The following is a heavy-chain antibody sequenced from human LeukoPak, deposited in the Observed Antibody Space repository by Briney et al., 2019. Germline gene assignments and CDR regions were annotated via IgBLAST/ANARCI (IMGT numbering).Heavy chain of an antibody. Sequence: KPSETLSLTWTVAGGSISSYYWGWIRQPPGKGLEWIGYIYYSGSTNYNPSLKSRVTISVDTSKNQFSRSLGSVTSADTAVYYCARSHSLWTSFDYWGQGTLVTVSS. CDR3: ARSHSLWTSFDY. J-gene: IGHJ4*02. V-gene: IGHV4-59*01. CDR2: IYYSGST. D-gene: IGHD3/OR15-3a*01. CDR1: GGSISSYY.